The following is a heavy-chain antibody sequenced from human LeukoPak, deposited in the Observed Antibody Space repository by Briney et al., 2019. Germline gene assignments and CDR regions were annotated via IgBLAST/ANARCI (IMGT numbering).Heavy chain of an antibody. V-gene: IGHV3-74*01. Sequence: PGGSLRLSCVASGFTFSSRWMHWVRQAPGKGLVWVSIINTDGSTTRYADFVEGRFTISRDNARNTLYLEMNSLRVEDTDVYFCARDISRTMDVWGQGTTVTV. CDR1: GFTFSSRW. J-gene: IGHJ6*02. CDR2: INTDGSTT. CDR3: ARDISRTMDV. D-gene: IGHD2/OR15-2a*01.